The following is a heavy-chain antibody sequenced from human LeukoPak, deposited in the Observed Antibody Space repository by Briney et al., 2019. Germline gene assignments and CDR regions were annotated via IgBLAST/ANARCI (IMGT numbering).Heavy chain of an antibody. CDR1: GFTFSSYW. V-gene: IGHV3-74*01. CDR2: INSDGSST. CDR3: ARGLLGAPYFDY. J-gene: IGHJ4*02. D-gene: IGHD1-26*01. Sequence: GGSLRLSCAASGFTFSSYWMHWVRQAPGKGLVWVSRINSDGSSTSYADSVKGRFTISRDNAKNTLFLQVNSLRAEDTAVYYCARGLLGAPYFDYWGQGTLVTVSS.